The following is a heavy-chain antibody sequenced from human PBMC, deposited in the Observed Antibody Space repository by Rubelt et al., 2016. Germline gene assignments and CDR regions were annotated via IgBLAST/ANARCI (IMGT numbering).Heavy chain of an antibody. Sequence: VQLVQSGGGLVQPGRSLRLSCTASGFTFRNYGMHWVRQAPGKGLEWVAVIWYDGSNNRFADYVKGRLNRPRDNSKNSLWLQMNSLSAEETAVYYCAKDGGRSSGRWYFDLWGRGTLVTVPS. D-gene: IGHD6-19*01. V-gene: IGHV3-33*06. CDR1: GFTFRNYG. J-gene: IGHJ2*01. CDR3: AKDGGRSSGRWYFDL. CDR2: IWYDGSNN.